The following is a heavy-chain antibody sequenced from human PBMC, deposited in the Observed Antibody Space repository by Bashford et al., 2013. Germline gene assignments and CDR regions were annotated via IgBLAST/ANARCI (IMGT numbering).Heavy chain of an antibody. CDR2: INPNSGGT. V-gene: IGHV1-2*04. Sequence: WVRQAPGQGLEWMGWINPNSGGTNYAQKFQGWVTMTRDTSISTAYMELSRLRSDDTAVYYXARDRGYYDSSGLAYWGQGTLVTSPQ. D-gene: IGHD3-22*01. CDR3: ARDRGYYDSSGLAY. J-gene: IGHJ4*02.